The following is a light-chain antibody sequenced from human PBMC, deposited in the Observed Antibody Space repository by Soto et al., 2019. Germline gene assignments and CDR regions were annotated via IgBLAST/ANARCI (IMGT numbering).Light chain of an antibody. V-gene: IGLV1-51*01. CDR3: GSWDSSLSAYV. Sequence: QSVMTQPPSVSAAPGQRVTISCSGSSSNIGGNSVSWYQQLPGTAPKLLIYDDDKRPSGIPDLFSGSKSGTSATLGITGFQTGDEADYYCGSWDSSLSAYVFVTGTKVPVL. CDR1: SSNIGGNS. CDR2: DDD. J-gene: IGLJ1*01.